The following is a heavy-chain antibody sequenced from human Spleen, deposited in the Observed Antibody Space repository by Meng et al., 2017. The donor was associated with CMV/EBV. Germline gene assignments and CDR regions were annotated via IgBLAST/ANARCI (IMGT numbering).Heavy chain of an antibody. CDR2: ISADSTTI. V-gene: IGHV3-48*04. Sequence: GESLKISCAASGFTFSDYTMNWFRQVPGKGLEWLSYISADSTTIYYADSVRGRFTISRDNANNSLYLQMNSLRAEDTALYYCARGGNKCELLPLGFDPWGQGTLVTVSS. CDR3: ARGGNKCELLPLGFDP. J-gene: IGHJ5*02. D-gene: IGHD1/OR15-1a*01. CDR1: GFTFSDYT.